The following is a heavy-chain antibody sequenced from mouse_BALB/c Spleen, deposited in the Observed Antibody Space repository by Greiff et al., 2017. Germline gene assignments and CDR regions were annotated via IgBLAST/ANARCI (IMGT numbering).Heavy chain of an antibody. CDR1: GYTFTDYN. J-gene: IGHJ4*01. V-gene: IGHV1-18*01. D-gene: IGHD1-2*01. Sequence: SGPELVKPGASVKIPCKASGYTFTDYNMDWVKQSHGKSLEWIGDINPNNGGTIYNQKFKGKATLTVDKSSSTAYMELRSLTSEDTAVYYCARWGYGVYYAMDYWGQGTSVTVSS. CDR3: ARWGYGVYYAMDY. CDR2: INPNNGGT.